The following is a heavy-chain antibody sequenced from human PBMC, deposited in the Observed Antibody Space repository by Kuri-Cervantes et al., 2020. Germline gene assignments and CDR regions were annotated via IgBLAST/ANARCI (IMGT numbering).Heavy chain of an antibody. CDR2: IYHSGST. CDR1: GYSISSGYY. CDR3: ARNFWSATGGNAFDF. J-gene: IGHJ3*01. Sequence: SETLSLTCAASGYSISSGYYWGWIRQPPGKGLEWIGSIYHSGSTYYNPSLKSRVTISVDTSKNQFSLKLSSMTAAETAVYYCARNFWSATGGNAFDFWGQGTLVTVSS. D-gene: IGHD3-3*01. V-gene: IGHV4-38-2*01.